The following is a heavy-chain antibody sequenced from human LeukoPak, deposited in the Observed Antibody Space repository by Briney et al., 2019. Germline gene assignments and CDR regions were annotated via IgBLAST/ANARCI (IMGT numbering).Heavy chain of an antibody. D-gene: IGHD3-10*01. CDR1: GYTFTSYD. J-gene: IGHJ6*03. Sequence: ASVKVSCKASGYTFTSYDINWVRQATGQGLEWMGWMNPNSGDTGYAQKFQGRVTMTRNTSISTAYMELSSLRSEDTAVYYCARRLYGSGSLRRYSYMDVWGKGTTVTISS. CDR2: MNPNSGDT. V-gene: IGHV1-8*01. CDR3: ARRLYGSGSLRRYSYMDV.